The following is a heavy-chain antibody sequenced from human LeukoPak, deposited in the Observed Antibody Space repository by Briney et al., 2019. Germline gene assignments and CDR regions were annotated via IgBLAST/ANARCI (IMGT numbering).Heavy chain of an antibody. CDR1: GFTFSSHS. CDR2: ISSSSGYI. D-gene: IGHD2-21*02. CDR3: ARVARGVVVTAGLWGSGTLGAFDI. V-gene: IGHV3-21*01. Sequence: GGSLRPSCAASGFTFSSHSMNWVRQAPGKGLEWVSFISSSSGYIYYADSVKGRFTISRDNAKNSLYLQMNSLRAEDTAVYYCARVARGVVVTAGLWGSGTLGAFDIWGQGTMVTVSS. J-gene: IGHJ3*02.